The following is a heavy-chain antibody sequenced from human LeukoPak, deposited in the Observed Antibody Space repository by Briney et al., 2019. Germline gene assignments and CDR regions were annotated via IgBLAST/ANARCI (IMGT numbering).Heavy chain of an antibody. J-gene: IGHJ6*03. V-gene: IGHV3-11*01. CDR1: GFTFSDYY. D-gene: IGHD1-26*01. Sequence: GGSLRLSCAASGFTFSDYYMSWIRQAPGKGLEWVSYISSSGSTIYYADSAKGRFTISRDNSKNTLYLQMNSLRAEDTAVYYCAKGPGSYVHYYYYMDVWGKGTTVTVSS. CDR2: ISSSGSTI. CDR3: AKGPGSYVHYYYYMDV.